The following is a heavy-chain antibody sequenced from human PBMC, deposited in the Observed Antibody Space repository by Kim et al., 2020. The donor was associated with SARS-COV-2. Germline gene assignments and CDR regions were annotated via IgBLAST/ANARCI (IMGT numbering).Heavy chain of an antibody. CDR3: AKHDSRGVWLFRSTRAPAGGWFDP. CDR2: ISGSGGST. CDR1: GFTFSSYA. V-gene: IGHV3-23*01. Sequence: GGSLRLSCAASGFTFSSYAMSWVRQAPGKGLEWVSAISGSGGSTYYADSVKGRFTISRDNSKNTLYLQMNSLRAEDTAVYYCAKHDSRGVWLFRSTRAPAGGWFDPWGQGTLVTVSS. D-gene: IGHD2-2*01. J-gene: IGHJ5*02.